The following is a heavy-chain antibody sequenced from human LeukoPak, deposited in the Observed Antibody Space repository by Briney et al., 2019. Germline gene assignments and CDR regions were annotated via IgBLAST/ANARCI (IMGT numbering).Heavy chain of an antibody. CDR3: AGVPMGLPIDN. CDR2: INHSGST. Sequence: SETLSLTCAVYGGSFSGYYWSWIRQPPGKGLEWIGEINHSGSTNYNPSLKSRVTISVDTSKNQFSLKLSSVTAADTAVYYCAGVPMGLPIDNWGRGTLVSVS. J-gene: IGHJ4*02. V-gene: IGHV4-34*01. CDR1: GGSFSGYY. D-gene: IGHD3-16*01.